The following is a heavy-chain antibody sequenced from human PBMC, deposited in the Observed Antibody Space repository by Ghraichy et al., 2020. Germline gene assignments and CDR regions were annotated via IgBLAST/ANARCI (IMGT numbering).Heavy chain of an antibody. Sequence: SETLSLTCAVYGGSFSGYYWSWIRQPPGKGLEWIGEINHSGSTNYNPSLKSRVTISVDTSKNQFSLKLSSVTAADTAVYYCASPRSIAARLYQEWGQGTLVTVSS. D-gene: IGHD6-6*01. J-gene: IGHJ4*02. CDR1: GGSFSGYY. V-gene: IGHV4-34*01. CDR3: ASPRSIAARLYQE. CDR2: INHSGST.